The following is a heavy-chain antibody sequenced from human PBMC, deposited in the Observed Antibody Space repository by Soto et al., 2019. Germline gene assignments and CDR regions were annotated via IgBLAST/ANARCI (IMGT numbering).Heavy chain of an antibody. Sequence: GGSLRLSCAASGFTFSSYSMNWVRQAPGKGLEWVSSISSSSSYIYYADSVKGRFTISRDNAKNSLYLQMNSLRAEATAVYYCAREERPKLELGSFGYWGQGTLVTVSS. J-gene: IGHJ4*02. V-gene: IGHV3-21*01. CDR2: ISSSSSYI. D-gene: IGHD1-7*01. CDR3: AREERPKLELGSFGY. CDR1: GFTFSSYS.